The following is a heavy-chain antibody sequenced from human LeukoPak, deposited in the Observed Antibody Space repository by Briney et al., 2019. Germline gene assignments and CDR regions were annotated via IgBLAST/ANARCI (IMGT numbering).Heavy chain of an antibody. Sequence: ASVKVSCKASGYTFTSYGISWVRQAPGQGLEWMGWNTTYNGNTNYAQKLQGRVTMTTDTSTSTAYMELRSLRSDDTAVYYCARRSGSYYEGDYWGQGTVVTVSS. CDR1: GYTFTSYG. CDR3: ARRSGSYYEGDY. D-gene: IGHD1-26*01. V-gene: IGHV1-18*01. CDR2: NTTYNGNT. J-gene: IGHJ4*02.